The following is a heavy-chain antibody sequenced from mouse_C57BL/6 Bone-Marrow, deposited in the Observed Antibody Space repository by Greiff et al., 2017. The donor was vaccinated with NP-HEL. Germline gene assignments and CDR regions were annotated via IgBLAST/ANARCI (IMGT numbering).Heavy chain of an antibody. CDR3: ARALRWYFDV. J-gene: IGHJ1*03. Sequence: QVQLKESGAELVKPGASVKISCKASGYAFSSYWMNWVKQRPGKGLEWIGQIYPGDGDTNYNGKFKGKATLTADKSSSTAYMQLSSLTSEDSAVYFCARALRWYFDVWGTGTTVTVSS. CDR1: GYAFSSYW. CDR2: IYPGDGDT. D-gene: IGHD1-1*01. V-gene: IGHV1-80*01.